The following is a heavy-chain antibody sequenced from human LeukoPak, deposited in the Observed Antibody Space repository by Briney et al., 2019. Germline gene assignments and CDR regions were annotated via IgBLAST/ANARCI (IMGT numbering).Heavy chain of an antibody. CDR1: GFTFDDYD. Sequence: GGSLRLSCAASGFTFDDYDMTWVRQAPGKGLEWVSSISSSSSYIYYADSVKGRFTISRDNSKNTLYLQMNSLRAEDTAVYYCARGPIVGDTTWGWYIDLWGRGTLVTVSA. J-gene: IGHJ2*01. V-gene: IGHV3-21*01. CDR2: ISSSSSYI. CDR3: ARGPIVGDTTWGWYIDL. D-gene: IGHD1-26*01.